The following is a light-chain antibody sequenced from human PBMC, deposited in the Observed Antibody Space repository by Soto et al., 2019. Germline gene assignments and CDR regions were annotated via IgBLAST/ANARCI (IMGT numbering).Light chain of an antibody. CDR2: AVS. Sequence: QSALTQPRSASGSPGQSVTISCTGTNSDVGAYTFVSWYQQLPGKAPKLIISAVSYRPSGVPDRFSGSTSGTTASLTISGLQTEDEADYYCFSYTASDMWVFGGGTKVTVL. CDR1: NSDVGAYTF. CDR3: FSYTASDMWV. V-gene: IGLV2-11*01. J-gene: IGLJ3*02.